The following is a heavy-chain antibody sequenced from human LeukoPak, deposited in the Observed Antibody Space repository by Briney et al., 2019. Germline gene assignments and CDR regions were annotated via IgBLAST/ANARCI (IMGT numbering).Heavy chain of an antibody. Sequence: ASVKVSCKASAYTFSGYYIHWVRQAPGQGREGMGWINFNSGGKIFAEKFQDRVTMARDTSISTAYMELSRLRSDDTAVYYCARQIVSGSMGCDFWGQGTLVTVSS. CDR3: ARQIVSGSMGCDF. D-gene: IGHD2-21*01. CDR1: AYTFSGYY. J-gene: IGHJ4*02. CDR2: INFNSGGK. V-gene: IGHV1-2*02.